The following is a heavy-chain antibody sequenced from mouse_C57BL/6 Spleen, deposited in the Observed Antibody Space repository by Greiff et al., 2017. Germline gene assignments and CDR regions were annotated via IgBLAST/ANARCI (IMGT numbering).Heavy chain of an antibody. J-gene: IGHJ1*03. Sequence: EVQVVESEGGLVQPGSSMKLSCTASGFTFSDYYMAWVRQVPEKGLEWVANINYDGSSTYYLDSLKSRFIISRDNAKNILYLQMSSLKSEDTATEYCARRHGSSYYWYFDVWGTGTTVTVSS. V-gene: IGHV5-16*01. CDR2: INYDGSST. CDR3: ARRHGSSYYWYFDV. D-gene: IGHD1-1*01. CDR1: GFTFSDYY.